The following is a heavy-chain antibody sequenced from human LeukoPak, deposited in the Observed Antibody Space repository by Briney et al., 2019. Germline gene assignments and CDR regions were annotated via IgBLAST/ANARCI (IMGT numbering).Heavy chain of an antibody. CDR1: GYTFTSYD. V-gene: IGHV1-8*01. J-gene: IGHJ5*02. Sequence: ASVKASCKASGYTFTSYDINWVRQATGQGLEWMGWMNPNSGNIGYAQKFQGRVTMTRNTSISTAYMELSSLRSEDTAVYYCARARVVVAATAPKHNWFDPWGQGTLVTVSS. D-gene: IGHD2-15*01. CDR3: ARARVVVAATAPKHNWFDP. CDR2: MNPNSGNI.